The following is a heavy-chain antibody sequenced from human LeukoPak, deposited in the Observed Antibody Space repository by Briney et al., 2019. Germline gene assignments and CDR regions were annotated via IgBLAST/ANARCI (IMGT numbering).Heavy chain of an antibody. CDR2: IYDSGGI. CDR1: GGSISSGDFH. CDR3: ARRYCSTISCLPYDY. V-gene: IGHV4-30-4*01. J-gene: IGHJ4*02. Sequence: MPSQTLSLTCTVSGGSISSGDFHWSWIRQPPGKGLEWIGSIYDSGGIYYNPSLKSRVTISEDTSKNQFSLKLSSVTAADTAVYYCARRYCSTISCLPYDYWGQGTLVTVSS. D-gene: IGHD2-2*01.